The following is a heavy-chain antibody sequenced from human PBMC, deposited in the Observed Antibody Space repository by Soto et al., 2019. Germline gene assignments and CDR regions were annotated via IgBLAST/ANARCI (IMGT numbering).Heavy chain of an antibody. D-gene: IGHD1-26*01. J-gene: IGHJ6*02. V-gene: IGHV4-34*01. CDR1: GGSFSGYY. Sequence: PSETLSLTCAVYGGSFSGYYWSWIRQPPGKGLEWIGEINHSGNTNYNPSLKSRITISLDTSKNQFSLKLSSVTAADTAVYYCARGRRVGATTNYYYGMDVWGQGTTVTVSS. CDR3: ARGRRVGATTNYYYGMDV. CDR2: INHSGNT.